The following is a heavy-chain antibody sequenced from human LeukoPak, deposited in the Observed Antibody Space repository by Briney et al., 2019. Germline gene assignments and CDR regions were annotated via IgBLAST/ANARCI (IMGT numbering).Heavy chain of an antibody. V-gene: IGHV3-66*01. Sequence: PGGSLRLSCAASGLRFSDCYMSWIRQAPGKGLEWVSVIYSGGTTYYADSVKGRFTISRDNSKNTLHLQMNSLRAEDTAVYYCARDQYSYAHAAHWGQGTLVTVSS. CDR1: GLRFSDCY. J-gene: IGHJ4*02. CDR3: ARDQYSYAHAAH. D-gene: IGHD3-16*01. CDR2: IYSGGTT.